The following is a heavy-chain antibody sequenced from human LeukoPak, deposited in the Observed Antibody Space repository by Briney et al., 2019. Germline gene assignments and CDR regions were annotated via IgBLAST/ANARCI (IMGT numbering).Heavy chain of an antibody. CDR2: ISSSSSYI. Sequence: GSLRPSCAASGFTFSSYSMNWVRQAPGKGLEWVSSISSSSSYIYYADSVKGRFTISRDNAKNSLYLQMNSLRAEDTAVYYCARGGTGYYGSGSYRYFDYWGQGTLVTVSS. CDR3: ARGGTGYYGSGSYRYFDY. J-gene: IGHJ4*02. D-gene: IGHD3-10*01. V-gene: IGHV3-21*01. CDR1: GFTFSSYS.